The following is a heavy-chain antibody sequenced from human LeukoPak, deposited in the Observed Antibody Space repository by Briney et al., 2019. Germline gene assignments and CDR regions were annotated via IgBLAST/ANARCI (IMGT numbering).Heavy chain of an antibody. CDR3: ARAPGGYGSGSRGAFDI. D-gene: IGHD3-10*01. CDR2: IYYSGST. Sequence: PGGTLRLSCEASGFTFRSYGMSWVRQAPGKGLEWIGYIYYSGSTNYNPSLKSRVTISVDTSKNQFSLKLSSVTAADTAVYYCARAPGGYGSGSRGAFDIWGQGTIVTVSS. V-gene: IGHV4-59*01. J-gene: IGHJ3*02. CDR1: GFTFRSYG.